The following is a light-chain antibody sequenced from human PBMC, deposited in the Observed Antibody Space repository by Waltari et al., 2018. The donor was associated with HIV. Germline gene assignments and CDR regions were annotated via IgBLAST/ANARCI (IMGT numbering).Light chain of an antibody. CDR1: SSNIGASSD. CDR2: DNN. J-gene: IGLJ3*02. CDR3: QSYDSGLRV. V-gene: IGLV1-40*01. Sequence: QSVLTQPPSVSGAPGQRVTISCTGSSSNIGASSDVPWYQQLPGTAPKLLIYDNNNRPSGVPDRFSGSKSGTSASLAITGLQAEDEADYYCQSYDSGLRVFGGGTKLTVL.